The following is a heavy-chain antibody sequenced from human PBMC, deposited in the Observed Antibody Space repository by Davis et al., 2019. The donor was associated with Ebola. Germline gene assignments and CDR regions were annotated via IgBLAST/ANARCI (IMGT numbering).Heavy chain of an antibody. V-gene: IGHV5-51*01. Sequence: GESLTRSCKASGYTFTRYWIVWVRQMPGKGLEWMGIIYPGDSDTRYSPSFLGQVIFSADKSISTAYLQWSSLKASDTATYYCARAPYYYDVSGFYVDYWGQGTLVTVSS. CDR3: ARAPYYYDVSGFYVDY. CDR1: GYTFTRYW. D-gene: IGHD3-22*01. CDR2: IYPGDSDT. J-gene: IGHJ4*02.